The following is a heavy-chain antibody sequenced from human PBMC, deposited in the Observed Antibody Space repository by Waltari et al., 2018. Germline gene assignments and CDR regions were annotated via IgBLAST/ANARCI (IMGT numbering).Heavy chain of an antibody. J-gene: IGHJ3*02. Sequence: QLQLQESGPGLVKPSETLSLTCTVSGGSISSSSYYWGWIRQPPGKGLEWIGSIYYSGSTYYNPSLKSRVTISVDTSKNQFSLKLSSVTAADTAVYYCARQGNDGGIQYCFDIWGQGTMVTVSS. CDR2: IYYSGST. V-gene: IGHV4-39*01. CDR1: GGSISSSSYY. D-gene: IGHD1-1*01. CDR3: ARQGNDGGIQYCFDI.